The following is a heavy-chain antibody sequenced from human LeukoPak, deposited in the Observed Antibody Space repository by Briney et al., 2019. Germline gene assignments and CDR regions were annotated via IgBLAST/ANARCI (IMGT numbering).Heavy chain of an antibody. CDR1: GFTFRGYG. V-gene: IGHV3-33*06. J-gene: IGHJ5*02. Sequence: PGRSLRLSCAASGFTFRGYGMHWVRQAPGKGLEWVAAIPYDGSSKYYVDSVKGRFTISRDNSKNTVYLQMNSLRAEDTAVYYCVKGTGGTSLSNWFDPWGQGTPLTVSS. D-gene: IGHD2-8*02. CDR3: VKGTGGTSLSNWFDP. CDR2: IPYDGSSK.